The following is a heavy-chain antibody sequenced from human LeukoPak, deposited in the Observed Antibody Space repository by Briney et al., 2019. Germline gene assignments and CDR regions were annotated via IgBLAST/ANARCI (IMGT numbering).Heavy chain of an antibody. CDR1: GDSISSYY. V-gene: IGHV4-59*01. Sequence: SETLSLTCTVSGDSISSYYWSWIRQPPGKGLEWIGYINYSGNTNYNPSLKSRVTISVDTSKNQFSLRLSSVTAADTAVYYCAREGRRDYVYFDYWGQGTLVTVSS. D-gene: IGHD4-17*01. CDR3: AREGRRDYVYFDY. J-gene: IGHJ4*02. CDR2: INYSGNT.